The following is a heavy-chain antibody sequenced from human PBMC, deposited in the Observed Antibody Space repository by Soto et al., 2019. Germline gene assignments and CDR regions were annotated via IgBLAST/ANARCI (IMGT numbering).Heavy chain of an antibody. V-gene: IGHV1-69*01. J-gene: IGHJ6*02. CDR1: GDTFKNCV. CDR2: IIPLFGTT. CDR3: AAELGFGKLSVV. D-gene: IGHD3-10*01. Sequence: QVQVVQSGVEVRRPGSSVKVSCKASGDTFKNCVISWVRQAPGQGLEWMGGIIPLFGTTDFAQRFQGRLTITTDESTTTDSMELSRLRSEDTATYYCAAELGFGKLSVVWGQGTTVIVSS.